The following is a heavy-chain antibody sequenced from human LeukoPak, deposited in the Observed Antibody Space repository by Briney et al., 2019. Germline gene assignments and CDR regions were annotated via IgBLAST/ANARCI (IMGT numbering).Heavy chain of an antibody. J-gene: IGHJ4*02. D-gene: IGHD3-3*01. CDR1: GDCVSNDSAA. V-gene: IGHV6-1*01. Sequence: SQTLSLTCVISGDCVSNDSAAWNWIRQSPSRGLEWLGRTYYRSKWYNDYAASVKGRITVNPDTSKNQFSLQLRSVTPEDTAVYYCATDRGWRTSGYYLYYFEYWGQGTLVTYSS. CDR3: ATDRGWRTSGYYLYYFEY. CDR2: TYYRSKWYN.